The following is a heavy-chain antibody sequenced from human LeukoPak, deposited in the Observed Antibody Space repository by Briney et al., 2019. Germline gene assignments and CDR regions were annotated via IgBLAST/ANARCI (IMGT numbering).Heavy chain of an antibody. Sequence: PSQTLSLTCTVSGGSISSGDYYWSWIRHPPGKGLEWIGYIYYSGSPYYNPSLKSRVTISVDTSKNQFSLKLSSVTAADTTVYYCARDSYGSGSYIGWYYGMDVWGKGTTVTVSS. CDR3: ARDSYGSGSYIGWYYGMDV. CDR1: GGSISSGDYY. J-gene: IGHJ6*04. CDR2: IYYSGSP. V-gene: IGHV4-30-4*01. D-gene: IGHD3-10*01.